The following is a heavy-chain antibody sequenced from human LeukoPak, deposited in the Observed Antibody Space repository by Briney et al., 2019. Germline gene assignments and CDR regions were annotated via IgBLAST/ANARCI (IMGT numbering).Heavy chain of an antibody. Sequence: PGRSLRLSCAASGFTFSNYGMHWVRQAPGKGLEWVALIWYDGSKQYYADSVKGRFTVSRDDSKNTLYLQMNSLRAEDTAVYYCTRDPGTETYYFDYWGQGSLVTVSS. CDR3: TRDPGTETYYFDY. J-gene: IGHJ4*02. D-gene: IGHD1-1*01. CDR2: IWYDGSKQ. V-gene: IGHV3-33*01. CDR1: GFTFSNYG.